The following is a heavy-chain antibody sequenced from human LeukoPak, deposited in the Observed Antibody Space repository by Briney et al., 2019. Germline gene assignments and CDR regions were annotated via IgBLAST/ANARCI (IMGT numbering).Heavy chain of an antibody. CDR2: ISGRGDNT. CDR1: GFTFSSYA. J-gene: IGHJ4*02. CDR3: AKVATKGNYYDSSCYSLDY. Sequence: SGGSLRLSCAASGFTFSSYALSWVRQGPGKGLEWVSHISGRGDNTYYADSEKGRFPIYRDNSKTTLYLQMQCLRAEDTAVFYCAKVATKGNYYDSSCYSLDYWGQGTLVTVSS. V-gene: IGHV3-23*01. D-gene: IGHD3-22*01.